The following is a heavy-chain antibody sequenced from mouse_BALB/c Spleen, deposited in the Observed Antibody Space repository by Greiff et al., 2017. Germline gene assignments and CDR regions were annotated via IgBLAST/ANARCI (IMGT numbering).Heavy chain of an antibody. D-gene: IGHD2-1*01. V-gene: IGHV2-6-7*01. Sequence: QVHVKQSGPGLVAPSQSLSITCTVSGFSLTGYGVNWVRQPPGKGLEWLGMIWGDGSTDYNSALKSRLSISKDNSKSQVFLKMNSLQTDDTARYYCARGGGNYYYAMDYWGQGTSVTVSS. CDR3: ARGGGNYYYAMDY. CDR2: IWGDGST. J-gene: IGHJ4*01. CDR1: GFSLTGYG.